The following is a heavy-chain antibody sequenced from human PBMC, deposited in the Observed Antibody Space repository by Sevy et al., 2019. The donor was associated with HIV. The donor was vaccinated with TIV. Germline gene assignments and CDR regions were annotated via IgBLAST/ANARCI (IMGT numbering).Heavy chain of an antibody. Sequence: GESLKISCAASGFTFSRYGMHWVRQAPGKGPEWVAVIWYDGSNKYYADSVKGRFTISRDNSKNTLYVQMNSLRVEDTAVYYCAREQHPGGSYSGVHYWGQGTLVTVSS. CDR2: IWYDGSNK. CDR1: GFTFSRYG. V-gene: IGHV3-33*01. D-gene: IGHD1-26*01. J-gene: IGHJ4*02. CDR3: AREQHPGGSYSGVHY.